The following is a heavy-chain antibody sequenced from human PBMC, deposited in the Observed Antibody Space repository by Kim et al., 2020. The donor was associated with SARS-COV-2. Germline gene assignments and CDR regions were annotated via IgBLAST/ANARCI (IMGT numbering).Heavy chain of an antibody. Sequence: GGSLRLSCAASGFSFSSYGMHWVRQAPGKGLEWVAFIAPDGSIKYYADSVKGRFTISRDSSKNTLYLQMNSLRADDTAVYYCARDRGHSKVVVTAIYSPYFDCWGQGTLVTVSS. CDR3: ARDRGHSKVVVTAIYSPYFDC. V-gene: IGHV3-33*05. CDR1: GFSFSSYG. D-gene: IGHD2-21*02. CDR2: IAPDGSIK. J-gene: IGHJ4*01.